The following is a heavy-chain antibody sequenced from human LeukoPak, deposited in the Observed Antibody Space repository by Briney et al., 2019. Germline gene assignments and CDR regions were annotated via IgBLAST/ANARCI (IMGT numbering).Heavy chain of an antibody. CDR2: IYHSGST. J-gene: IGHJ4*02. Sequence: SETLSLTCTVSGGSISSSSYYWGWIRQPPGKGLEWIGSIYHSGSTYYNPSLKSRVTISVDTSKNQFPLKLSSVTAADTAVYYCARDRSSCSGGSCTEVLDYWGQGTLVTVSS. D-gene: IGHD2-15*01. CDR3: ARDRSSCSGGSCTEVLDY. CDR1: GGSISSSSYY. V-gene: IGHV4-39*06.